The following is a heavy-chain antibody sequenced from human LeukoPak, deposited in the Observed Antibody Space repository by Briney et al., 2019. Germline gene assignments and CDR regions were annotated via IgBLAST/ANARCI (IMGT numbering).Heavy chain of an antibody. J-gene: IGHJ4*02. V-gene: IGHV4-61*02. Sequence: PSQTLSLTCTVSGGSISSGSYYWSWIRQPAGKGLEWIGRIYASGSTNYNPSLKSRVTKSVDTSKNQFSLKLSSVTAADTAVYYCARQRRGYSLVLDYWGQGTLVTVSS. D-gene: IGHD5-18*01. CDR2: IYASGST. CDR1: GGSISSGSYY. CDR3: ARQRRGYSLVLDY.